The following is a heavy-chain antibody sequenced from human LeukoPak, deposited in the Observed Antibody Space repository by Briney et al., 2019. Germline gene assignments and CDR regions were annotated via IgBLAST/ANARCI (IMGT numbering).Heavy chain of an antibody. CDR3: ARGISAARGYNWFDP. Sequence: SVKVSCKASGGTFSSYAISWVRQAPGQGLEWMGGIIPIFGTANYAQKFQGRVTITADESTSTAYMELSSLRSEDTAVYYCARGISAARGYNWFDPWGQGTPVTVSS. J-gene: IGHJ5*02. CDR1: GGTFSSYA. CDR2: IIPIFGTA. D-gene: IGHD6-6*01. V-gene: IGHV1-69*13.